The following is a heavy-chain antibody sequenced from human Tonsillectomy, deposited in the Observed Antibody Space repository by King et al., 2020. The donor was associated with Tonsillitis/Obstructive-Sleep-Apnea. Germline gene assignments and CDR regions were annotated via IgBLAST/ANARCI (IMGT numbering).Heavy chain of an antibody. CDR1: GGSISSYY. J-gene: IGHJ3*02. CDR2: IYYSGST. D-gene: IGHD2-8*01. V-gene: IGHV4-59*01. Sequence: QLQESGPGLVKPSETLSLTCSVSGGSISSYYWSWIRQPPGKGLEWIGYIYYSGSTNCNPSLKSRVTISLDTSKNQLSLKLSSVTAADTAVYYCARDMVLEAGGDAFDIWGQGTMVTVSS. CDR3: ARDMVLEAGGDAFDI.